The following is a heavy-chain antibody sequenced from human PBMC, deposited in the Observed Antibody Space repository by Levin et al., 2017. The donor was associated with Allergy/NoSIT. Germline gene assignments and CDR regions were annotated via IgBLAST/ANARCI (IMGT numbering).Heavy chain of an antibody. CDR2: ITGSAATT. CDR1: GFTFTSYA. CDR3: AKDRRFTVTADFDN. D-gene: IGHD4-17*01. Sequence: ESLKISCAASGFTFTSYAMAWVRQAPGKGLEWVASITGSAATTYYADSVKGRFTISKDNPKNALVLQMNSLRPEDTADYYCAKDRRFTVTADFDNWGHGTRVTVAS. J-gene: IGHJ4*01. V-gene: IGHV3-23*01.